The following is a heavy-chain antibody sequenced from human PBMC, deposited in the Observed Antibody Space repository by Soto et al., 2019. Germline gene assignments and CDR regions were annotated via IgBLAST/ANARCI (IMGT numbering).Heavy chain of an antibody. D-gene: IGHD3-9*01. CDR1: GFKFDDYT. J-gene: IGHJ4*02. CDR2: ISWSSVNL. CDR3: TSGRGYNILTGYYPYFDY. Sequence: PGGSLRLSCAASGFKFDDYTMHWVRQTPGRGLEWVSSISWSSVNLDYRDSVKGRFTISRDNAKNALYLQMNSLRVEDTALYYCTSGRGYNILTGYYPYFDYWGQGTLVTVSS. V-gene: IGHV3-9*01.